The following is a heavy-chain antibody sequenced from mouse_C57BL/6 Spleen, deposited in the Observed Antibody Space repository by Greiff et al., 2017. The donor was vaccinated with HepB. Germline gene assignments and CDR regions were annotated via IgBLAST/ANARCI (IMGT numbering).Heavy chain of an antibody. V-gene: IGHV10-1*01. CDR1: GFSFNTYA. Sequence: EVQLVESGGGLVQPKGSLKLSCAASGFSFNTYAMNWVRQAPGKGLEWVARIRSKSNNYATYYADSVKDRFTISRDDSESMLYLQMNNLKTEDTAMYYCVREGLYDGYLRFAMDYWGQGTSVTVSS. D-gene: IGHD2-3*01. CDR3: VREGLYDGYLRFAMDY. CDR2: IRSKSNNYAT. J-gene: IGHJ4*01.